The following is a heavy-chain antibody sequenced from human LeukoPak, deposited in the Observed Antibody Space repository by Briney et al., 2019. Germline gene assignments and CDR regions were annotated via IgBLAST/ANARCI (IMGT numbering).Heavy chain of an antibody. D-gene: IGHD3-3*01. J-gene: IGHJ4*02. CDR3: AKDGRTIFGVVIITYYFDY. CDR1: GFTFSSYA. Sequence: GGSLRLSCAASGFTFSSYATHWVRQAPGKGLEWVSAISGSGGSTYYADSVKGRFTISRDNSKNTLYLQMNSLRAEDTAVYYCAKDGRTIFGVVIITYYFDYWGQGTLVTVSS. CDR2: ISGSGGST. V-gene: IGHV3-23*01.